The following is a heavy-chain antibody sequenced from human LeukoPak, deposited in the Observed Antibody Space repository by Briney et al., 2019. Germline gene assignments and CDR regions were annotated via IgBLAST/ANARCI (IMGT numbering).Heavy chain of an antibody. Sequence: GGSLRLSCAASGFTVSSNYMSWVRQAPGKGLEWVSVIYSGGSTYYADSVKGRFTISKHNSKNTLYLQMNSLRAEDTAVYYCAREGLDSSGYYSEAVDYWGQGTLVTVFS. D-gene: IGHD3-22*01. CDR1: GFTVSSNY. CDR2: IYSGGST. J-gene: IGHJ4*02. CDR3: AREGLDSSGYYSEAVDY. V-gene: IGHV3-53*04.